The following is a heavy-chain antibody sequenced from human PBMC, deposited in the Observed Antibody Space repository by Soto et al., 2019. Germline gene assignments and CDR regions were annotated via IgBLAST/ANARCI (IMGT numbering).Heavy chain of an antibody. D-gene: IGHD6-13*01. Sequence: SETLSLTCTVSGGSISSSSYYWGWIRQPPMKGLEWIGTISYSGFTYYNPSLKSRVTISVDTSKNQFSLKLSSVTAADTAVYYCAEIAAARGGGLYYYYGLDVWGQGTTVTVSS. V-gene: IGHV4-39*01. CDR1: GGSISSSSYY. J-gene: IGHJ6*02. CDR3: AEIAAARGGGLYYYYGLDV. CDR2: ISYSGFT.